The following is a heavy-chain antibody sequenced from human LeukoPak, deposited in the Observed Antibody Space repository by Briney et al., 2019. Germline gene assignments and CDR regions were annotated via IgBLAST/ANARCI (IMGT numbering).Heavy chain of an antibody. D-gene: IGHD5-24*01. CDR2: IIPIFGTA. CDR1: GYTFSSYA. CDR3: ASSRDGYNPLLFDY. Sequence: SVKVSCKASGYTFSSYAISWVRQAPGQGLEWMGGIIPIFGTANYAQKFQGRVTITADKSTSTAYMELSSLRSEDTAVYYCASSRDGYNPLLFDYWGQGTLVTVSS. J-gene: IGHJ4*02. V-gene: IGHV1-69*06.